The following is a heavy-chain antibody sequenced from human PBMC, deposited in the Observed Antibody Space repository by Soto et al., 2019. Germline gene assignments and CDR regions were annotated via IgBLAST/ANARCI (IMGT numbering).Heavy chain of an antibody. V-gene: IGHV3-72*01. Sequence: EVQLVESGGDLVQPGGSLRLSCAASGFTFSDHYMDWVRQTQGKGLEWVGRIRNKANSYTTEYAASVKGRFTVSRDDSKSSLYLQMNSLKTEDTAMYYCARGDTTRGVFDMWDQGTMVTVSS. D-gene: IGHD3-10*01. CDR2: IRNKANSYTT. CDR1: GFTFSDHY. CDR3: ARGDTTRGVFDM. J-gene: IGHJ3*02.